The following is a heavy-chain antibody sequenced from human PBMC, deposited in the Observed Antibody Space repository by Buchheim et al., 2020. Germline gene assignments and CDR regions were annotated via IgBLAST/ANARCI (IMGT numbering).Heavy chain of an antibody. CDR2: ISYDGSNK. J-gene: IGHJ6*02. Sequence: QVQLVESGGGVVQPGRSLRLSCAASGFTFSSYAMHWVRQAPGKGLEWVAVISYDGSNKYYADSVKGRFTISRDNSQNTLYLQMNSLRAEDTAVYYCARARRYDFWSGYYMSHYYYYYGMDVWGQGTT. V-gene: IGHV3-30*04. CDR1: GFTFSSYA. CDR3: ARARRYDFWSGYYMSHYYYYYGMDV. D-gene: IGHD3-3*01.